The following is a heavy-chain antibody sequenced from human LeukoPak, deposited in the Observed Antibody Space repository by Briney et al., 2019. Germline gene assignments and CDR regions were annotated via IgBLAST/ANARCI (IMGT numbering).Heavy chain of an antibody. Sequence: SETLSLTCAVYGGSFSGYYWSWIRQPPGKGLEWIGEINHSGSTNYNPSLKSRVTISVDTSKNQFSLKLSSVTAADTAVYYCARVDCSSTSCQLDYWGQGTLVTVSS. D-gene: IGHD2-2*01. CDR2: INHSGST. CDR1: GGSFSGYY. J-gene: IGHJ4*02. CDR3: ARVDCSSTSCQLDY. V-gene: IGHV4-34*01.